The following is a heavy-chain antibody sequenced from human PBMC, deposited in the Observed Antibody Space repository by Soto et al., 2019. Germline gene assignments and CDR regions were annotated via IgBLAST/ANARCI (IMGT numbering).Heavy chain of an antibody. Sequence: PSETLSLTCTVSGGSTSSDNYWSWIRQPPGKGLEWIGHIYYSGNTDYNPSLKSRLAISIDTSKNQFSLKLSSVTAEDTAVYYCAKKLESQWELLDYWGQGTLVTVSS. CDR3: AKKLESQWELLDY. D-gene: IGHD1-26*01. V-gene: IGHV4-30-4*01. J-gene: IGHJ4*02. CDR1: GGSTSSDNY. CDR2: IYYSGNT.